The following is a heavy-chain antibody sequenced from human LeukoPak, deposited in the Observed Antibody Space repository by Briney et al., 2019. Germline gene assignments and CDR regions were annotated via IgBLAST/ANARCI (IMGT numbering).Heavy chain of an antibody. D-gene: IGHD3-22*01. CDR3: ARLSGYSSGHYYSDY. J-gene: IGHJ4*02. Sequence: SETLSLTCAVYGGSFSGYYWSWIRQPPGKGLEWIGEINHSGSTNYNPSLKSRVTISVDTSKNQFSLKPSSVTAADTAVYYCARLSGYSSGHYYSDYWGQGTLVTVSS. CDR1: GGSFSGYY. CDR2: INHSGST. V-gene: IGHV4-34*01.